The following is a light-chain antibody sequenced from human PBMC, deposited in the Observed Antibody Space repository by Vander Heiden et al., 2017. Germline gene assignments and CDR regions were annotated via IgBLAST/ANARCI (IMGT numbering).Light chain of an antibody. V-gene: IGLV2-23*02. Sequence: QSALTQPASVSGSPGQSITISCTGTSSDVGSYNLVSWYQQHPGKAPKRRIYEVSKRPSGVSNRFSGSKSGKKAYLTISGLQAEDESYYYCCSYAGSPVVFGGGTKLTVL. CDR1: SSDVGSYNL. CDR3: CSYAGSPVV. J-gene: IGLJ3*02. CDR2: EVS.